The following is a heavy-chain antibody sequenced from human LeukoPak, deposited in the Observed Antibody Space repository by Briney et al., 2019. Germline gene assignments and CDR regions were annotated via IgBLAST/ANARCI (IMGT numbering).Heavy chain of an antibody. D-gene: IGHD6-19*01. CDR3: ARRGSGQWLVPRRVWYFDL. J-gene: IGHJ2*01. CDR2: MNPNSGNT. V-gene: IGHV1-8*03. Sequence: ASVKVSCKASGYTFTSYDINWVRQATGQGLEWMGWMNPNSGNTGYAQKFQGRVTITRDPSISTTYMELSSLRSEDTAVYYCARRGSGQWLVPRRVWYFDLWGRGTLVTVSS. CDR1: GYTFTSYD.